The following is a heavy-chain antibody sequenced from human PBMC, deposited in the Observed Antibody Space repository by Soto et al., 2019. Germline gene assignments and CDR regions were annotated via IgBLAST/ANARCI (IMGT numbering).Heavy chain of an antibody. CDR2: IYYSGNT. CDR1: GGSISSGYYY. J-gene: IGHJ6*02. Sequence: SETLSLTCSVSGGSISSGYYYWSWIRQPPGKGLEWIGNIYYSGNTYYNPSPKSRLIISIDKSKNQFSLKLSSVTAADTAVYYCASLTVRGVIYYYYGMDVWGQGTTVTVSS. D-gene: IGHD3-10*01. V-gene: IGHV4-30-4*01. CDR3: ASLTVRGVIYYYYGMDV.